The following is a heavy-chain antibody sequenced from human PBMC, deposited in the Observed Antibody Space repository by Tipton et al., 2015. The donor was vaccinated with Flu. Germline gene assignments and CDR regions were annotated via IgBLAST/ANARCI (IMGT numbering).Heavy chain of an antibody. CDR1: GFTFSSYE. Sequence: SLRLSCAASGFTFSSYEMNWVRQAPGKGLEWVSYISSSGSTIYYADSVKGRFTISRDNAKNSLYLQMNSLRAEDTAVYYCARATSYSSSWYRTHEGAFDYWGQGTLVTVSS. J-gene: IGHJ4*02. D-gene: IGHD6-13*01. V-gene: IGHV3-48*03. CDR3: ARATSYSSSWYRTHEGAFDY. CDR2: ISSSGSTI.